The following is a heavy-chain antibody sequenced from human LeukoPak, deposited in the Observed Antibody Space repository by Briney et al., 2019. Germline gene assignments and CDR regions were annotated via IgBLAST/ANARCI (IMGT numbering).Heavy chain of an antibody. Sequence: GGSLRLSCAASGFTFDDYTMHWVRHAPGKGLEWVSLISWDGGSTYYADSVKGRFTISRDNSKNSLYLQMNSLRTEDTALYYCAKGVDTAMGTSPAGYYYGMDVWGQGTTVTVSS. CDR1: GFTFDDYT. D-gene: IGHD5-18*01. J-gene: IGHJ6*02. V-gene: IGHV3-43*01. CDR3: AKGVDTAMGTSPAGYYYGMDV. CDR2: ISWDGGST.